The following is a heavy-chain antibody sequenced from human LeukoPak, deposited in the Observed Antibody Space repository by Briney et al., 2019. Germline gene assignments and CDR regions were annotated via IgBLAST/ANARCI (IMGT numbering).Heavy chain of an antibody. J-gene: IGHJ4*02. CDR2: IKSKTDGGTA. D-gene: IGHD3-16*01. CDR1: GFTFTHAW. V-gene: IGHV3-15*01. CDR3: TTDLRGESQGSQY. Sequence: GGSLRLSCVASGFTFTHAWMTWVRQAPGKGLEWVGRIKSKTDGGTADYAAPVTGRFTISRDDSESTLYLQMNSLQTEDTAVHYCTTDLRGESQGSQYWGQGTLVTVSS.